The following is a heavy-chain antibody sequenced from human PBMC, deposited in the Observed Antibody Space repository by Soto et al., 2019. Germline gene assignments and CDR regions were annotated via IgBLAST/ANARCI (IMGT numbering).Heavy chain of an antibody. V-gene: IGHV5-10-1*01. D-gene: IGHD5-18*01. CDR1: GYTFTNNW. CDR2: IDPSDSRT. J-gene: IGHJ4*02. CDR3: ARRRGYSYDFDY. Sequence: PGESRKISCNASGYTFTNNWISWVRQKPGQGLEWMGRIDPSDSRTKYNPSFEGHVTISIDKSINTAFLQWSSLRASDTAVYFCARRRGYSYDFDYWGQGTLVTVSS.